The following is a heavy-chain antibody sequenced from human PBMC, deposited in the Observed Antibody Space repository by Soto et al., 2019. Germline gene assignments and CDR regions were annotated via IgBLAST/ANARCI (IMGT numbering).Heavy chain of an antibody. CDR1: GFSVSTSH. CDR3: ARVGAYASASYMLRYNGFAP. D-gene: IGHD3-10*01. V-gene: IGHV3-53*01. J-gene: IGHJ5*02. CDR2: IYSGGAT. Sequence: EVQLVDSGGGLIQPGGSLRLSCAAAGFSVSTSHMNWVRQTPGKGLEWVSVIYSGGATYYAASVKGRFTISRDKSKNTGYLQMKSLRAEDTAVYYCARVGAYASASYMLRYNGFAPWGQGTLVTVSS.